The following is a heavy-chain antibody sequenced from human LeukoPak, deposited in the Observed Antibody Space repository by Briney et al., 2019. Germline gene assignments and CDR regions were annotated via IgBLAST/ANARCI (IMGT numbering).Heavy chain of an antibody. J-gene: IGHJ4*02. D-gene: IGHD5-18*01. CDR1: WYSFKNFL. V-gene: IGHV5-10-1*01. CDR2: IDPSDSYT. CDR3: ARHAMGGDTAMVG. Sequence: SPKISRQGFWYSFKNFLLSRVRPMPGKGPGLVWKIDPSDSYTNYSPPFQGHVTISADKSISTAYLQWSSLKASDTALYYCARHAMGGDTAMVGWGQGTLVTVSS.